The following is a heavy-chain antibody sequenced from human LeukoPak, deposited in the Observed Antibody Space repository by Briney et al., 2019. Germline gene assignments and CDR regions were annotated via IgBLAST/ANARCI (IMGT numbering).Heavy chain of an antibody. J-gene: IGHJ3*02. D-gene: IGHD4-17*01. CDR3: ARGGYGDYVIPDDAFAI. V-gene: IGHV1-18*01. CDR1: GYTFTSYG. Sequence: ASVKVSCKASGYTFTSYGISWVRQAPGQGLEWMGWISAYNGNTNYAQKLQGRVTMTTDTSTSTAYMELRSLRSDDTAVYYCARGGYGDYVIPDDAFAIWGQGTMVTVSS. CDR2: ISAYNGNT.